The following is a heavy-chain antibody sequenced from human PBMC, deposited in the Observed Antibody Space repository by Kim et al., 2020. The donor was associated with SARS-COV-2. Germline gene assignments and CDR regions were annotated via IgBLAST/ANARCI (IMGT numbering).Heavy chain of an antibody. V-gene: IGHV1-18*01. Sequence: ASVKVSCKASGYTFTSYGISWVRQAPGQGLEWMGWISAYNGNTNYAQKLQGRVTMTTDTSTSTAYMELRSLRSDDTAVYYCARDEGSYGYSSMHYFDYWGQGTLVTVSS. CDR3: ARDEGSYGYSSMHYFDY. CDR1: GYTFTSYG. D-gene: IGHD5-18*01. CDR2: ISAYNGNT. J-gene: IGHJ4*02.